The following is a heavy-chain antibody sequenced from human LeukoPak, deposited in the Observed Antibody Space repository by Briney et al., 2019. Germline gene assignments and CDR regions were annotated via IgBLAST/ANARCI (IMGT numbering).Heavy chain of an antibody. CDR2: ISYDGSNK. CDR3: AKDLSMGYNY. D-gene: IGHD5-24*01. CDR1: GFTFSSYG. Sequence: GGSLRLSCAASGFTFSSYGMHWVRQAPGKGLEWVAVISYDGSNKYYADSVKGRFTIFRDNSKNTLYLQMNSLRAEDTAVYYCAKDLSMGYNYWGQGTLVTVSS. V-gene: IGHV3-30*18. J-gene: IGHJ4*02.